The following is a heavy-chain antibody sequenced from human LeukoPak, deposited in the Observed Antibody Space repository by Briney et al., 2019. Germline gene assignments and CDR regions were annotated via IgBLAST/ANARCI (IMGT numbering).Heavy chain of an antibody. CDR2: INWNGGTT. CDR3: ARASTGTPGGYYYYYLDV. CDR1: GFTFDDYG. D-gene: IGHD2-8*02. V-gene: IGHV3-20*04. J-gene: IGHJ6*03. Sequence: PGGSLRLSCAASGFTFDDYGMSWVRQAPGKGLGWVSGINWNGGTTDYADSVKGRFTISRDNDRNSLYLQMNSLRAEDTALYYCARASTGTPGGYYYYYLDVWGKGTTVSVSS.